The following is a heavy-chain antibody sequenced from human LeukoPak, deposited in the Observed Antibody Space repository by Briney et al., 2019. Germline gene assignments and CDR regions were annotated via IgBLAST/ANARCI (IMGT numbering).Heavy chain of an antibody. CDR1: GGSISSYY. CDR3: ARVAYYDSSGYSQDAFDI. CDR2: IYYSGST. V-gene: IGHV4-59*01. Sequence: SETLSLTCTVSGGSISSYYWSWIRQPPGKGLEWIGYIYYSGSTNYNPFLKSRVTISVDTSKNQFSLKLSSVTAADTAVYYCARVAYYDSSGYSQDAFDIWGQGTMVTVSS. J-gene: IGHJ3*02. D-gene: IGHD3-22*01.